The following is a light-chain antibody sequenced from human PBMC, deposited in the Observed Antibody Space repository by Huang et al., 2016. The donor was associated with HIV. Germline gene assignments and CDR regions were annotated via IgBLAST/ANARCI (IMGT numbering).Light chain of an antibody. Sequence: DIQMTQSPSSLSASVGDEVTITGRASQDISNSLAWYQQKPGKAPKLLIYAASTLQSGVPSRFGGSGSGTDFTLTISSLQPEDVATYYCQKYNSAPLTFGGGTKVEIK. J-gene: IGKJ4*01. CDR1: QDISNS. CDR2: AAS. CDR3: QKYNSAPLT. V-gene: IGKV1-27*01.